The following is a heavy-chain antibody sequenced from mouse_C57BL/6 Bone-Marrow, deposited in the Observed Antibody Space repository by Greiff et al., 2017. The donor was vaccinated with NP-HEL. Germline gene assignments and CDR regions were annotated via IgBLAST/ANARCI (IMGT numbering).Heavy chain of an antibody. CDR2: ISNGGGST. J-gene: IGHJ4*01. CDR1: GFTFSDYY. D-gene: IGHD2-5*01. Sequence: EVKVVESGGGLVQPGGSLKLSCAASGFTFSDYYMYWVRQTPEKRLEWVAYISNGGGSTYYPDTVKGRFTISRDNAKNTLYLQMSRLKSEDTAMYYCARNSNYGGAMDYWGQGTSVTVSS. V-gene: IGHV5-12*01. CDR3: ARNSNYGGAMDY.